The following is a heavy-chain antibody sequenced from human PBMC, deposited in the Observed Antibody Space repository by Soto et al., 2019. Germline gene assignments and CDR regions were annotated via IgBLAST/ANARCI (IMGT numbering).Heavy chain of an antibody. CDR1: GYSFPSQW. Sequence: GESLKISCKGSGYSFPSQWIGWVRQMPGKGLEWMGNIYPADSDTRYSPSFQGQVTISADKSIRTAYLQWSSLKDSDTGIYYCARVSHSTASYSEYYGMDIWGQGTTVTVSS. V-gene: IGHV5-51*01. D-gene: IGHD3-10*01. CDR3: ARVSHSTASYSEYYGMDI. CDR2: IYPADSDT. J-gene: IGHJ6*02.